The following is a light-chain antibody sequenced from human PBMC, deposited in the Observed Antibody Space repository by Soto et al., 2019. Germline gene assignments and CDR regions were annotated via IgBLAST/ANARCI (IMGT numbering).Light chain of an antibody. V-gene: IGKV1-5*03. CDR2: EAS. J-gene: IGKJ1*01. Sequence: DIQMTQSPSTLSASVGDRVTITCRASQSISGSLAWYQQKPGKAPKLLIYEASNLKSGVPSRFGGSRSGTEYALTISSLQPDDSASYYCQQYNGYWTFGQGTRVEIK. CDR1: QSISGS. CDR3: QQYNGYWT.